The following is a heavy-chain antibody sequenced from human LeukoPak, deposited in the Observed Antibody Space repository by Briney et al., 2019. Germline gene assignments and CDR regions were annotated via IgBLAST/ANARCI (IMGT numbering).Heavy chain of an antibody. CDR2: IYYSGST. Sequence: SETLSLTCTVSGGSVSSGSYYWSWIRQPPGTGLEWIGYIYYSGSTNYNPSLKSRVTISVDTSKNQFSLKLSSVTAADTAVYYCARDSSYGDQPYYFDYWGQGTLVTVSS. D-gene: IGHD4-17*01. V-gene: IGHV4-61*01. CDR1: GGSVSSGSYY. CDR3: ARDSSYGDQPYYFDY. J-gene: IGHJ4*02.